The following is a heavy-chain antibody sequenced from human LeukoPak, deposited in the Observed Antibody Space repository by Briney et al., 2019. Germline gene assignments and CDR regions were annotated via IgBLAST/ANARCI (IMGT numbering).Heavy chain of an antibody. CDR2: IYYSGST. Sequence: SETLSLTCTVSGGSISSGGYYWSWIRQHPGKGLEWIGYIYYSGSTYYNPSLKSRVTISVDTSKNRFSLKLSSVIAADTAVYYCARDRRGVDYYYGMDVWGKGTTVTVSS. D-gene: IGHD2-21*01. V-gene: IGHV4-31*03. CDR1: GGSISSGGYY. CDR3: ARDRRGVDYYYGMDV. J-gene: IGHJ6*04.